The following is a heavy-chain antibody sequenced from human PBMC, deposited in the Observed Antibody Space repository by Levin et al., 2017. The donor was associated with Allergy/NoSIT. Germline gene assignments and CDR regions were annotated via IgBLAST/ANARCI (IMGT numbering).Heavy chain of an antibody. CDR1: GDSVSSNSAA. J-gene: IGHJ4*02. CDR3: VRAWYSHSDRFSFDY. V-gene: IGHV6-1*01. CDR2: TYYRSKWSS. D-gene: IGHD4-11*01. Sequence: SQTLSLTCDISGDSVSSNSAAWNWIRQSPSRGLEWLGRTYYRSKWSSDYAVSVKSRITINPDTSKNQFSLQLNSVTPEDTAVYYCVRAWYSHSDRFSFDYWGQGTLVTVSS.